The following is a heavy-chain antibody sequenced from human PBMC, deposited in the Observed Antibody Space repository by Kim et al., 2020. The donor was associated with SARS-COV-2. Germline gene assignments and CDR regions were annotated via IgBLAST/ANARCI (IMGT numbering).Heavy chain of an antibody. V-gene: IGHV3-11*04. CDR3: SRNLPVAGTFDF. Sequence: YAGHVKGRFPISRNNGETSLYLNMNSLRAEDTAVYFCSRNLPVAGTFDFWGQGTMVTVSS. D-gene: IGHD6-19*01. J-gene: IGHJ4*02.